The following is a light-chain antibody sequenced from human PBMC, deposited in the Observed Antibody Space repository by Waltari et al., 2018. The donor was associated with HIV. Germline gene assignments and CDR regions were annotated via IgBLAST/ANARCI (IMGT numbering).Light chain of an antibody. CDR1: SSNIGSYY. V-gene: IGLV1-47*01. CDR2: RNN. CDR3: AAWDDSLSGVV. J-gene: IGLJ2*01. Sequence: QSVLTQPPSASGTPGQRVTISCSGSSSNIGSYYVYWYQQLPGTAPELLIYRNNRRPAGVPDRFCGSKSGTSAARAISGLRSEDEADDYCAAWDDSLSGVVIGGGTKLTVL.